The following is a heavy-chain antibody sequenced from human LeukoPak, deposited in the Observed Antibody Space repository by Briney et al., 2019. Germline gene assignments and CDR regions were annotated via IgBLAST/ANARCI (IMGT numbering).Heavy chain of an antibody. CDR1: GFTFSSYA. V-gene: IGHV3-43*02. Sequence: PGGSLRLSCAASGFTFSSYAMYWVRQAPGKGLEWVSLISGDGGTTSYADSVKGRFTISRDNSENSLNLQMKSLRSEDTALYYCAKARRSGTHYSDFDFWGQGTLVTVCS. CDR3: AKARRSGTHYSDFDF. D-gene: IGHD1-26*01. CDR2: ISGDGGTT. J-gene: IGHJ4*02.